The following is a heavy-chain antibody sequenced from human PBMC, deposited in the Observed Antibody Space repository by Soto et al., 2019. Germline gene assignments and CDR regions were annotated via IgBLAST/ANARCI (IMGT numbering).Heavy chain of an antibody. V-gene: IGHV4-39*01. J-gene: IGHJ4*02. CDR3: ARQGYGNSRGFVDY. Sequence: SETLSLTCTVSGGSISSYYWNWIRQPLGKGLEWIGSIYYSGSTYYNPSLKGRVTISVDTSKNQFSLKLSSVTAADTAVYYCARQGYGNSRGFVDYWGQGTLVTVSS. CDR2: IYYSGST. CDR1: GGSISSYY. D-gene: IGHD5-18*01.